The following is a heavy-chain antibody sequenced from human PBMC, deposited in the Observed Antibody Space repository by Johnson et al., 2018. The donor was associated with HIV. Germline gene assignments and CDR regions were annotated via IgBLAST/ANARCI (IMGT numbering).Heavy chain of an antibody. Sequence: VQLVESGGGLMQPGGSLRLSCEASGLIVSDNYMNWVRQAPGKGLEWVSGISWNSGSIVYADSVKGRFTISRDNAKNSLYLQMNSLRVEDTAVFYCAKDLTHSYDAFDIWGQGTMVTVSS. J-gene: IGHJ3*02. V-gene: IGHV3-9*01. CDR1: GLIVSDNY. D-gene: IGHD1-26*01. CDR2: ISWNSGSI. CDR3: AKDLTHSYDAFDI.